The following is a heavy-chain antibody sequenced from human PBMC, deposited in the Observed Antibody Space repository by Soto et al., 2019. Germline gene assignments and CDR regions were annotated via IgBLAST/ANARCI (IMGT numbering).Heavy chain of an antibody. V-gene: IGHV4-39*01. CDR1: GGSISSSSYY. D-gene: IGHD5-18*01. CDR2: IYYSGST. CDR3: ARQAIQLWFGYYYGMDV. Sequence: PSEPLSLTCTGSGGSISSSSYYWGWIRQPPGKGLEWIGSIYYSGSTYYNPSLKSRVTISVDTSKNQFSLKLSSVTAADTAVYYCARQAIQLWFGYYYGMDVWGQGTTVT. J-gene: IGHJ6*02.